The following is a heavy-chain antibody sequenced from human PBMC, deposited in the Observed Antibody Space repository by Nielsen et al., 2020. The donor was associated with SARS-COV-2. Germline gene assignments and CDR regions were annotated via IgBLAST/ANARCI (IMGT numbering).Heavy chain of an antibody. J-gene: IGHJ4*02. CDR1: GYTFTGYY. CDR3: ARARYNWNEGDY. CDR2: INPNSGGT. D-gene: IGHD1-20*01. V-gene: IGHV1-2*06. Sequence: ASVKVSCKASGYTFTGYYMHWVRQAPGQGLEWMGRINPNSGGTNYAQKLQGRVTMTTDTSTSTAYMELRSLRSDDTAVYYCARARYNWNEGDYWGQGTLVTVSS.